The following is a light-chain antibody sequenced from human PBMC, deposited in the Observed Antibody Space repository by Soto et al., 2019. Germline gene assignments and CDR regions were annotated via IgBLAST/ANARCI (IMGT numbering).Light chain of an antibody. V-gene: IGLV3-21*02. Sequence: SYELTQPPSLSVDPGQTASFTCGGDNIGRKNVHWYQHRPGQAPILVVYDDGDRPSGIPERFSGSNSGSAATLTISRVEAGDEADYYCQVWDTVTDHWVFGGGTKLTVL. CDR3: QVWDTVTDHWV. CDR2: DDG. J-gene: IGLJ3*02. CDR1: NIGRKN.